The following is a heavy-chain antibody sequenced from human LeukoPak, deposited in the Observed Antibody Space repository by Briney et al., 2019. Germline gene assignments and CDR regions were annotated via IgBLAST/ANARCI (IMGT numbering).Heavy chain of an antibody. CDR1: GFTFSSYT. CDR3: ARGDPGSTWSCFDN. CDR2: IRSSGSAM. Sequence: PGGSLRLSCAASGFTFSSYTMNWVRQAPGRGLEWVAYIRSSGSAMNYADAVKGRFIISRDNAQNSLFLQMNSLRVEDTGVYYCARGDPGSTWSCFDNWGLGTLVTVSP. J-gene: IGHJ4*02. V-gene: IGHV3-48*04. D-gene: IGHD6-13*01.